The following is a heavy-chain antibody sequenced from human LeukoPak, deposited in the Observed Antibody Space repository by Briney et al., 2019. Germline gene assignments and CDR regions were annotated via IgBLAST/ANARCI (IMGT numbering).Heavy chain of an antibody. CDR1: GFTFSTYG. Sequence: GRSLRLSCAASGFTFSTYGMHWVRQAPGKGLEWVAVIWYDGSNKYHADSVKGRFTISRDNSKNTLYLQMNSLRAEDTAVYYCARAVGPFDYWGQGTLVTVSS. D-gene: IGHD2-15*01. CDR2: IWYDGSNK. V-gene: IGHV3-33*01. CDR3: ARAVGPFDY. J-gene: IGHJ4*02.